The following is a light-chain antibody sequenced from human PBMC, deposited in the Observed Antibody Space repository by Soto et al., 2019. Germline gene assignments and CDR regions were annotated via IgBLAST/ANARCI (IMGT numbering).Light chain of an antibody. CDR2: SAS. Sequence: IQLTQSPSFLSASVGDRVTITCRASQPISNYLAWYQQKPGKAPELLIYSASTLQSGVPSRFSGSGSWTEFSLTIRALQPEDFATYYCLQLNRYPLTFGGGTKADVK. CDR3: LQLNRYPLT. V-gene: IGKV1-9*01. J-gene: IGKJ4*01. CDR1: QPISNY.